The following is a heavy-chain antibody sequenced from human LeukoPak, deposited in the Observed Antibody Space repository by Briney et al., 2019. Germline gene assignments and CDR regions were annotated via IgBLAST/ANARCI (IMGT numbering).Heavy chain of an antibody. CDR3: ARRAGGYSHPYDH. Sequence: PGGSLRLSCAASGFTVSSNYMSWVRQAPGKGLGWVPLIYSGGTTYYADSVKGRFTISRDNSKNTLYLQMNSLRAEDTAVYYCARRAGGYSHPYDHWGQGIWVSVS. V-gene: IGHV3-53*01. J-gene: IGHJ4*02. CDR1: GFTVSSNY. CDR2: IYSGGTT. D-gene: IGHD4-23*01.